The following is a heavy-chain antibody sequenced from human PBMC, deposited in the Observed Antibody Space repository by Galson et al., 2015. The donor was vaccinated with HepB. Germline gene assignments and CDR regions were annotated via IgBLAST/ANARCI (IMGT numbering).Heavy chain of an antibody. J-gene: IGHJ5*02. CDR3: ARMDCSGGSCDSLDP. D-gene: IGHD2-15*01. Sequence: QSGAEVKKPGESLRISCKGSGYSFTSYWISWVRQMPGKGLEWMGRIDPSDSYTNYSPSFQGHVTISADKSISTAYLQWSSPKASDTAMYYCARMDCSGGSCDSLDPWGHGTLGTVSS. CDR2: IDPSDSYT. V-gene: IGHV5-10-1*01. CDR1: GYSFTSYW.